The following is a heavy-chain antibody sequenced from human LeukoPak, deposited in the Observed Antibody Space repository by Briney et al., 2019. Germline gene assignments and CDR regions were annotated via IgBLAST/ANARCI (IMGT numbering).Heavy chain of an antibody. CDR3: AVSFDF. V-gene: IGHV3-48*01. CDR2: ISSSSGTT. J-gene: IGHJ4*02. D-gene: IGHD5/OR15-5a*01. Sequence: GGSLRLSCAASGVTFSSYSMNWARQAPGKGLEWVSYISSSSGTTYYADSVKGRFTISRDNAKNSLYLQMNRLRAEDTAVYFCAVSFDFWGQGTLVTVSS. CDR1: GVTFSSYS.